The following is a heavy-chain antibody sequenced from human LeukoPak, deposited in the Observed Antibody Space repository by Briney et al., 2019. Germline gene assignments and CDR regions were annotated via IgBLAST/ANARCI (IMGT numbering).Heavy chain of an antibody. V-gene: IGHV3-23*01. D-gene: IGHD3-10*01. Sequence: GGSLRLSCAASGFTFSSYAMSWVRQAPGKGLEWVSAISGSGGSTYYADSVKGRLTISRDNSKNTLYLQMNSLRAEDTAVYYCAKDALLWFGELLYYFDYWGQGTLVTVSS. CDR2: ISGSGGST. CDR1: GFTFSSYA. CDR3: AKDALLWFGELLYYFDY. J-gene: IGHJ4*02.